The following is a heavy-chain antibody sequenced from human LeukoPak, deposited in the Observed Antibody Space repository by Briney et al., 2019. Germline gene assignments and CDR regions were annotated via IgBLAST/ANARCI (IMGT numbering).Heavy chain of an antibody. Sequence: SQTLSLTCTVSGDSISSNSYSWSWIRQAAGKGLEWIGRIYPSGITHYSPALNSPVTMSMDTSKNQFSLKLTSATAADTAVYYCAAYREHYSHLPHAFDIWGQGTMVTVSS. D-gene: IGHD4-11*01. CDR2: IYPSGIT. CDR1: GDSISSNSYS. V-gene: IGHV4-61*02. J-gene: IGHJ3*02. CDR3: AAYREHYSHLPHAFDI.